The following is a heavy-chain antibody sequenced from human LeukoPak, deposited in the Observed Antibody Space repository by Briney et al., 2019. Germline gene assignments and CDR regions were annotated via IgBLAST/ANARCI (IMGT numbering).Heavy chain of an antibody. V-gene: IGHV1-8*01. D-gene: IGHD1-1*01. CDR2: MNPNSGNT. CDR1: VYTFTSYD. J-gene: IGHJ4*02. CDR3: ARGKLDLVGN. Sequence: GASVTVSFKASVYTFTSYDINWVRQAAGQGLEWMGWMNPNSGNTGYAQKFQGRVTMTRNTSISTAYMELSSLRSEDTAVYYCARGKLDLVGNWGQGTLVTVSS.